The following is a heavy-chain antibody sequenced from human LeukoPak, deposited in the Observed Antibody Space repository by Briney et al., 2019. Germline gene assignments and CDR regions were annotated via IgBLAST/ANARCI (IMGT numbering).Heavy chain of an antibody. D-gene: IGHD4-17*01. Sequence: SETLSLTCAVYGGSFSGYYWSWIRQPPGKGLEWIGEINHSGSTYYNPSLKSRVTISVDTSKNHFSLKLSSVTAADTAVYYCARAEATVTTYGFDIWGQGTMVTVSS. CDR1: GGSFSGYY. CDR2: INHSGST. J-gene: IGHJ3*02. V-gene: IGHV4-34*09. CDR3: ARAEATVTTYGFDI.